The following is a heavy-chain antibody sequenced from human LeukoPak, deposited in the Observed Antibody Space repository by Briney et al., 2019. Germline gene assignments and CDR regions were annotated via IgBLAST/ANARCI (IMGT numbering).Heavy chain of an antibody. D-gene: IGHD4-17*01. CDR1: GGSVSSGSYY. CDR3: ARTGSTVTMLYPFDH. V-gene: IGHV4-61*01. CDR2: IYYSGST. Sequence: SETLSLTCTVSGGSVSSGSYYWSWIRQPPGKGLEWIGYIYYSGSTNYNPSLKSRVSISVDTSKNQFSLKLSSVTAADTAVYYCARTGSTVTMLYPFDHWGQGTLVTVSS. J-gene: IGHJ4*02.